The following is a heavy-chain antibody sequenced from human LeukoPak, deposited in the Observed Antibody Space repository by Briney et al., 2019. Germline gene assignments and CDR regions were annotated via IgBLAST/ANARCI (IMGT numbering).Heavy chain of an antibody. V-gene: IGHV3-48*01. CDR2: ISSRSRTI. CDR3: ARSPVVPVVPTTGYYYMDV. CDR1: GFTFGTYT. Sequence: GGSLRLSCAASGFTFGTYTMNWVRQAPGKGLDWVSYISSRSRTIYYADSVKGRFTISRDNAKNSLYLQMNSLRAEDTAVYYCARSPVVPVVPTTGYYYMDVWGKGTTVTVSS. D-gene: IGHD2-2*01. J-gene: IGHJ6*03.